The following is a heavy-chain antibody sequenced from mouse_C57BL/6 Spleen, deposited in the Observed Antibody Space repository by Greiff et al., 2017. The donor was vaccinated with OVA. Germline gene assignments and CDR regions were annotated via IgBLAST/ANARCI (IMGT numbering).Heavy chain of an antibody. J-gene: IGHJ2*01. CDR1: GFTFSSYG. D-gene: IGHD1-1*01. CDR3: ARYYHTWDCDY. V-gene: IGHV5-6*01. Sequence: EVKLVESGGDLVKPGGSLKLSCAASGFTFSSYGMSWVRQTPDKRLEWVATISSGGSYTYYPDSVKGRFTISRDNAKNTLYLQMSSLKSEDTAMYYCARYYHTWDCDYWGQGTTLTVSS. CDR2: ISSGGSYT.